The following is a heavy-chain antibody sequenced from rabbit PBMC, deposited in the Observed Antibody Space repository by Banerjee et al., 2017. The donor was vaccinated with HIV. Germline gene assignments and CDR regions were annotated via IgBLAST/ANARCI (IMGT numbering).Heavy chain of an antibody. CDR2: IYTGSGST. Sequence: QQQLEESGGGLVKPEGSLTLTCTASGFSFSSAYDMCWVRQAPGKGLEWIACIYTGSGSTYYASWAKGRFTISKTSSTTVTLQMTSLTAADTATYFCARDGSADNLALYYFNLWGPGTLVTVS. CDR3: ARDGSADNLALYYFNL. CDR1: GFSFSSAYD. J-gene: IGHJ4*01. V-gene: IGHV1S45*01. D-gene: IGHD4-2*01.